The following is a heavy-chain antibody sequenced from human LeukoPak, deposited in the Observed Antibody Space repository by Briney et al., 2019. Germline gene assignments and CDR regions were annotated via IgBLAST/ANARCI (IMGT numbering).Heavy chain of an antibody. CDR2: ISSSSSYI. J-gene: IGHJ2*01. D-gene: IGHD2-15*01. CDR1: GFTFSSYG. V-gene: IGHV3-21*01. CDR3: ARDGLAAATLHWCFDL. Sequence: GGSLRLSCAASGFTFSSYGMHWVRQAPGKGLEWVSSISSSSSYIYYADSVKGRFTISRDNARNSLYLQMNSLRAEDTAVYYCARDGLAAATLHWCFDLWAVAPWSLSPQ.